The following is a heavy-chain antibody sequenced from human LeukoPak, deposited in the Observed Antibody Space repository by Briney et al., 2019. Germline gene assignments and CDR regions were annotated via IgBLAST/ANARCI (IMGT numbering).Heavy chain of an antibody. Sequence: GGSLRLSCAASGFTFSSYAMSWVRQAPGKGLEWVAVIWYDGSNKYYADSVKGRFTISRDNSKNTLYLQMNSLRAEDTAVYYCARDHNYYYGMDVWGQGTTVTVSS. J-gene: IGHJ6*02. CDR3: ARDHNYYYGMDV. CDR1: GFTFSSYA. V-gene: IGHV3-33*08. CDR2: IWYDGSNK.